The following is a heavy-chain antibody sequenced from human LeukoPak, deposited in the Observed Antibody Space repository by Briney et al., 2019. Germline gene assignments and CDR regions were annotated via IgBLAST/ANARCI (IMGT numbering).Heavy chain of an antibody. D-gene: IGHD2-15*01. V-gene: IGHV5-51*01. CDR3: ARRYCGGGSCYSPRDY. CDR1: GYRFPSYW. Sequence: WESLKISRKGSGYRFPSYWLGLVRQMPGKGLGLVGSNYPGDSNTRYSPSFQGQVTISADESITTAYLQWSSLKASNTAMYYCARRYCGGGSCYSPRDYWGQGSLVAVAS. CDR2: NYPGDSNT. J-gene: IGHJ4*02.